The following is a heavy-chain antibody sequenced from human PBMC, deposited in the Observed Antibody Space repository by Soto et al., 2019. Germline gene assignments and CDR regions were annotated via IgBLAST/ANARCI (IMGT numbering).Heavy chain of an antibody. CDR2: IDWDDDK. D-gene: IGHD6-19*01. V-gene: IGHV2-70*01. J-gene: IGHJ4*02. CDR1: GFTLTTGRMC. Sequence: GSGPTLVNPTETLTLTCTFSGFTLTTGRMCVSWIRQPPGKALEWLALIDWDDDKFYSTSLKTRLTISKDTSKNQVVLTMTNMDPVDTATYYCARYPWGSGWYAFDYWGQGILVTVSS. CDR3: ARYPWGSGWYAFDY.